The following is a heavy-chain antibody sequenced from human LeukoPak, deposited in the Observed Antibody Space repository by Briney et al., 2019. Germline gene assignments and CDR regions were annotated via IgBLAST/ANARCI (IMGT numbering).Heavy chain of an antibody. D-gene: IGHD3-16*02. J-gene: IGHJ4*02. V-gene: IGHV3-21*01. CDR3: ARLTFGGVIGFDY. CDR1: GFTFSSYG. CDR2: ISSSGSHM. Sequence: GGSLRLSCVASGFTFSSYGMHWVRQAPGKGLEWVSSISSSGSHMYYADSVKGRFTISRDNAKNSLYLQMNSLRAEDTAVYYCARLTFGGVIGFDYWGQGTLVTVSS.